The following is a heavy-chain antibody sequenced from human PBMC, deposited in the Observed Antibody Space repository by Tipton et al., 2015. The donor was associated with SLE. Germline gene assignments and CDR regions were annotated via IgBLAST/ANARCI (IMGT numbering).Heavy chain of an antibody. CDR1: GGSFSGCY. D-gene: IGHD1-26*01. CDR2: INHSGST. CDR3: ARRSVVGAFDI. Sequence: TLSLTCAVYGGSFSGCYWSWIRQPPGKGLEWIGEINHSGSTNYNPSLKSRVTISVDTSKNQFSLKLSSVTAADTAVYYCARRSVVGAFDIWGQGTMVTVSS. V-gene: IGHV4-34*01. J-gene: IGHJ3*02.